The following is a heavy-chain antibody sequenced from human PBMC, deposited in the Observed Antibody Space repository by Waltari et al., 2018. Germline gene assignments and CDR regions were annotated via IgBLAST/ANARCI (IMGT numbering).Heavy chain of an antibody. D-gene: IGHD3-3*01. V-gene: IGHV1-24*01. Sequence: QVQLVQSGAEVKKPGASVKVSCTVSGYTLPNLYMHWVRQATGQGLEWMVGFDPEDGETIYAQKFQGRVNMTEDTSTDTAYMELSSLRSEDTAVYYCATGGGLYDFWSGYSKGDYWGQGTLVTVSS. J-gene: IGHJ4*02. CDR1: GYTLPNLY. CDR2: FDPEDGET. CDR3: ATGGGLYDFWSGYSKGDY.